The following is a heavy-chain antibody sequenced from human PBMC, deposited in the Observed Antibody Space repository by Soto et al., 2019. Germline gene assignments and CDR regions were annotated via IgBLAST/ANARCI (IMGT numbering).Heavy chain of an antibody. Sequence: SETLSLTCTVSGGSISSGGYYWSWIRQHPGKGLEWIGYIYYSGSTYYNPSLKSRVTISVDTSKNQFSLKLSSVTAADTAVYYCARTAARLSSGPNYFDYWGQGTLVTVSS. CDR3: ARTAARLSSGPNYFDY. V-gene: IGHV4-31*03. D-gene: IGHD3-22*01. CDR2: IYYSGST. J-gene: IGHJ4*02. CDR1: GGSISSGGYY.